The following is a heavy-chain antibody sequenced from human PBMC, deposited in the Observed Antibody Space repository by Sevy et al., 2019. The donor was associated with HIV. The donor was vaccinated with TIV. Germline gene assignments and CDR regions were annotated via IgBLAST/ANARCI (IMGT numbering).Heavy chain of an antibody. CDR3: AGVSVGEDDFWSGYRALFDY. CDR1: GGSISSSNW. Sequence: SETLSLTCAVSGGSISSSNWWSWVRQPPGKGLEWIGEIYHSGSTNYNPSLKSRVTISVDKSKNQFSLKLSSVTAADTAVYYCAGVSVGEDDFWSGYRALFDYWGQGTLVTVSS. CDR2: IYHSGST. V-gene: IGHV4-4*02. J-gene: IGHJ4*02. D-gene: IGHD3-3*01.